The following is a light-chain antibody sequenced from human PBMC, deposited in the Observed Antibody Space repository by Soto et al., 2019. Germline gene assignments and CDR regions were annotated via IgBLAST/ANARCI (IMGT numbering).Light chain of an antibody. CDR3: QNYNGAPWT. J-gene: IGKJ1*01. CDR1: QDLSNY. CDR2: AAS. Sequence: DIQMTQSPSSLSASVGDRVTITCRASQDLSNYLAWYQQKPGKVPKLLIYAASTLQSGVPSRFSGSGSGTDFTLTISGLQPEDVANYYCQNYNGAPWTFGQGTKVEIE. V-gene: IGKV1-27*01.